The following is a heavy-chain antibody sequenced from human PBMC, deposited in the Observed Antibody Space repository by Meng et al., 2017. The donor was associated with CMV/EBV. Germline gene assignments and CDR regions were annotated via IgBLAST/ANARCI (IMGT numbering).Heavy chain of an antibody. Sequence: KASGYPFTSYYMHWVPQAPGQGLEWMGIINPSGGSTSYAQKFQGRVTMTRDTSTSTVYMELSSLRSEDTAVYYCAVVPAAPSGRFDPWGQGTLVTVSS. CDR2: INPSGGST. J-gene: IGHJ5*02. V-gene: IGHV1-46*01. D-gene: IGHD2-2*01. CDR1: GYPFTSYY. CDR3: AVVPAAPSGRFDP.